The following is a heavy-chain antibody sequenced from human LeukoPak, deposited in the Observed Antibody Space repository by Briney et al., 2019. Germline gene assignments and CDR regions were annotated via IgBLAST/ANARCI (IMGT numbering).Heavy chain of an antibody. CDR3: ARSPAAGSAAAFDY. J-gene: IGHJ4*02. CDR1: GFTLSSNF. Sequence: GGSLRLSCAASGFTLSSNFMKWVRQAPGKGLEWVSVIYTGGSTYYADSVKGRFTISRDNSKNTLYLQMNSLRAEDTAVYYCARSPAAGSAAAFDYWGQGTLVTVSS. CDR2: IYTGGST. D-gene: IGHD6-13*01. V-gene: IGHV3-53*01.